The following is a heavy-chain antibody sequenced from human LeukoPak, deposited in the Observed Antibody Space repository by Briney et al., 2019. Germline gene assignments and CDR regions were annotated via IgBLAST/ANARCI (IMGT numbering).Heavy chain of an antibody. J-gene: IGHJ4*02. V-gene: IGHV1-2*02. CDR1: GYTFTGYY. CDR3: ARLSEGYCSGGSCYEPDY. Sequence: GASVKVSCKASGYTFTGYYMHWVRQAPGQGLEWMGWINPNSGGTKYAQNFQGRVTMTRDTSISTAYMELSRLRSDDTAVYYCARLSEGYCSGGSCYEPDYWGQGTLVTVSS. D-gene: IGHD2-15*01. CDR2: INPNSGGT.